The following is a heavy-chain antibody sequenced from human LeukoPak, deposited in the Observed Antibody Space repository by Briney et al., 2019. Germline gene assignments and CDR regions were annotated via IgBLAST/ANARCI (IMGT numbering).Heavy chain of an antibody. Sequence: GGSLRLSCAASGFTFGDYTMHWVRQAPGKGLEWVSLISWDGGSTYYADSVKGRFTISRDNSKNSLYLQMNSLRTEDTALYYCAKGKRYYYYGMDVWGQGTTVTVSS. V-gene: IGHV3-43*01. CDR2: ISWDGGST. CDR1: GFTFGDYT. CDR3: AKGKRYYYYGMDV. J-gene: IGHJ6*02.